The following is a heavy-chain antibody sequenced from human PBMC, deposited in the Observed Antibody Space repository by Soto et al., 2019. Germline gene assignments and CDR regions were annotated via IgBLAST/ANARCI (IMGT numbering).Heavy chain of an antibody. CDR3: ARDMSPRASYYGSGSYY. CDR1: GFTVSSNY. J-gene: IGHJ4*02. CDR2: IYSGGST. D-gene: IGHD3-10*01. Sequence: PGGSLRLSCAASGFTVSSNYMSWVRQAPGKGLEWVSVIYSGGSTYYADSVKGRFTISRDNSKNTLYLQMNSLRAEDTAVYYCARDMSPRASYYGSGSYYWGQGTLVTVPQ. V-gene: IGHV3-66*01.